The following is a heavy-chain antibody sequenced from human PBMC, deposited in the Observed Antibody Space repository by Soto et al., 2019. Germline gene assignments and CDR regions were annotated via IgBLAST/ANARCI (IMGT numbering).Heavy chain of an antibody. CDR2: IYSSRRT. Sequence: QVQLQESGPGPVKASETLSLTCTLSGGSTSGNYWSWIRQPAGKGLEWIGRIYSSRRTHYNPSLKCRVTMSVSTNHFSLKLNSVTAADTAVYYCARDFDVNTALDYWYFDLWGRGTLVTVSS. D-gene: IGHD5-18*01. CDR3: ARDFDVNTALDYWYFDL. CDR1: GGSTSGNY. J-gene: IGHJ2*01. V-gene: IGHV4-4*07.